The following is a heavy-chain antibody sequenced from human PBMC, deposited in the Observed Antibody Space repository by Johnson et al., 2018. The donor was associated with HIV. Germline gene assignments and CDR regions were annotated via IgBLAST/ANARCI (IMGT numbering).Heavy chain of an antibody. CDR3: ARAGASSGRPDAFDI. CDR1: GFTVSSNY. Sequence: VQLVESGGGLIQPGGSLRLSCAASGFTVSSNYMSWVRQAPGKGLEWLSGSNWNGVSTGYADSVKGRFTISRDNAKNSVSLQMNSLRAEDTAVYDWARAGASSGRPDAFDIWGQGTMVTVSS. CDR2: NWNGVST. D-gene: IGHD3-10*01. V-gene: IGHV3-53*01. J-gene: IGHJ3*02.